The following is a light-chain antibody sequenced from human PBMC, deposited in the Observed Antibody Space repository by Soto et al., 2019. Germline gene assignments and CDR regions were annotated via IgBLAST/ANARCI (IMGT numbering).Light chain of an antibody. J-gene: IGLJ1*01. Sequence: QSVLTQPASVSGSPGQSITISCTGTSSDVGGYKHVSWYQHHPGKAPKLMIYEVSNRPSGVSNRFSGSKSGYTAFLTISGLQAEDEADYYCNSQRSSGTRVFGTGTKVTVL. CDR3: NSQRSSGTRV. CDR2: EVS. CDR1: SSDVGGYKH. V-gene: IGLV2-14*01.